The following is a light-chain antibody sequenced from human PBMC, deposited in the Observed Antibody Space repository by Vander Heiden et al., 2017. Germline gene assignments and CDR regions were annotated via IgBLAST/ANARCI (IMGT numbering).Light chain of an antibody. J-gene: IGKJ2*01. V-gene: IGKV3-15*01. CDR3: PQYEQWPTYT. CDR1: QSVSSS. Sequence: EAVLLQTTATLSVSPGERATLSCWASQSVSSSLAWYQQKPGQAPRLLIYATSTRATGIPARFSGSGSGTAFTLPLTSLESEDFAVYCCPQYEQWPTYTCGQGTKLEI. CDR2: ATS.